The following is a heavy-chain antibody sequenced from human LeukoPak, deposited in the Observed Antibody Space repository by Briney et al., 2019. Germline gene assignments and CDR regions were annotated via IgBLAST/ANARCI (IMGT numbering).Heavy chain of an antibody. D-gene: IGHD3-10*01. CDR2: ISGSGTTI. Sequence: GGSLRLSCAASGFTFSEYYMSWIRQAPGKGLEWVSFISGSGTTIYHSDSLKGRFTISRDNAKNSLYLQMDSLRPEDTAVYYCAREGFYYGAFDFWGQGTLVTVSS. V-gene: IGHV3-11*01. CDR1: GFTFSEYY. CDR3: AREGFYYGAFDF. J-gene: IGHJ4*02.